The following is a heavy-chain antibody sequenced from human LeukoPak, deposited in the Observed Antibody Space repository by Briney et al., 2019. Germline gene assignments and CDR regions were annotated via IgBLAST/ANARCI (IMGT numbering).Heavy chain of an antibody. V-gene: IGHV1-18*01. J-gene: IGHJ1*01. CDR3: ARDKGQPDSYFQH. CDR1: GGTFSSYA. CDR2: TSAYNGNT. D-gene: IGHD6-13*01. Sequence: ASVKVSCKASGGTFSSYAISWVRQAPGQGLEWMGWTSAYNGNTNYAQKLQGRVTMTTDTSTSTAYMELRSLRSDDTAVYYCARDKGQPDSYFQHWGQGTLVTVSS.